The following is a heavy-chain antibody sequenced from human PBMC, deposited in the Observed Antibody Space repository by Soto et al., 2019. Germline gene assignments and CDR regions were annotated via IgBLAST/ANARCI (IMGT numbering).Heavy chain of an antibody. Sequence: QVQLVESGGGVVQPGRSLRLSCAASGFTFSSYGMHWVRQAPGKGLEWVAVISYDGSNKYYADSVKGRFTISRDNSKNTLYLQMNSLRAEDTAVYYCAKDQPPSTYYYYGMDVWGQGTTVTVSS. J-gene: IGHJ6*02. CDR2: ISYDGSNK. CDR3: AKDQPPSTYYYYGMDV. V-gene: IGHV3-30*18. CDR1: GFTFSSYG.